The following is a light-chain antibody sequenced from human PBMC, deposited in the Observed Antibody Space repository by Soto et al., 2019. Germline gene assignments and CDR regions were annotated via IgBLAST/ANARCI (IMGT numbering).Light chain of an antibody. CDR3: QQTYSTLSIT. J-gene: IGKJ5*01. CDR1: ESIGRH. V-gene: IGKV1-39*01. CDR2: AAS. Sequence: DIQMTQSPSSLSASVGDRVTITCRASESIGRHLNWYQQKPGKAPKLLIYAASSLQNGVPSRFRGGGSGTDFTLTISNLQPEDFATYYCQQTYSTLSITFGQGKRLEIK.